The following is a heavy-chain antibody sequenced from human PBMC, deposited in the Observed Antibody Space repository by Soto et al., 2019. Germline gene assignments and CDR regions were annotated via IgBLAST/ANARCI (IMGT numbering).Heavy chain of an antibody. D-gene: IGHD6-6*01. V-gene: IGHV4-31*03. CDR2: IYYSGST. J-gene: IGHJ5*02. CDR3: ARDRHNNFFDP. CDR1: GASMRSGGYY. Sequence: PSETLSLTCTVSGASMRSGGYYWTWIRQSPGKGLEWIGYIYYSGSTYYNPSLESRVAISLDTSRSQFSLTLHSVTAADTAIYYCARDRHNNFFDPWGQGTLVTVSS.